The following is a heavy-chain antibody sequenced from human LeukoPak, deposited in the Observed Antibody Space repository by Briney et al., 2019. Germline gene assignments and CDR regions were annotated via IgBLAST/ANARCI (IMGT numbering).Heavy chain of an antibody. Sequence: GGSLRLSCAASGFTFSSYSMSWVRQAPGKGLEWVSAISGSGGSTYYADPVKGRFTISRDNSKNTLYPRMNSLRAEDTAVYYCAKAPNYDFWSGYYPFDYWGQGTLVTVSS. CDR2: ISGSGGST. J-gene: IGHJ4*02. CDR1: GFTFSSYS. D-gene: IGHD3-3*01. V-gene: IGHV3-23*01. CDR3: AKAPNYDFWSGYYPFDY.